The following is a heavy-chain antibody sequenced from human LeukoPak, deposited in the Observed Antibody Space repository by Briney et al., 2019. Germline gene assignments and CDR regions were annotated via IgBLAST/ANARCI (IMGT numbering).Heavy chain of an antibody. Sequence: SETLSLTCAVYGGSFSGYYWSWIRQPPGKGLEWIGEINHSGSTNYNPSLKSRVTISVDTSKNQFSLKLSSVTAADTAVYYCARLVQYHSITMVRGVLDFWGQGTLVTVSS. J-gene: IGHJ4*02. CDR1: GGSFSGYY. D-gene: IGHD3-10*01. V-gene: IGHV4-34*01. CDR3: ARLVQYHSITMVRGVLDF. CDR2: INHSGST.